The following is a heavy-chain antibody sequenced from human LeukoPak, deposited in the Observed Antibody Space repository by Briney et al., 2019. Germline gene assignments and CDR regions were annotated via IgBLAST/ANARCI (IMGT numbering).Heavy chain of an antibody. CDR2: IYTSGST. D-gene: IGHD6-19*01. V-gene: IGHV4-4*07. J-gene: IGHJ6*03. Sequence: SETLSLTCTVSGGSISSYYWSWIRQPAGKGLEWIGRIYTSGSTNYNPSLKSRVTMSVDTSKNQFSLKLSSVTAADTAVYYCARDVSGYSIAVAVGYYYYYYMDVWGKGTTVTVSS. CDR1: GGSISSYY. CDR3: ARDVSGYSIAVAVGYYYYYYMDV.